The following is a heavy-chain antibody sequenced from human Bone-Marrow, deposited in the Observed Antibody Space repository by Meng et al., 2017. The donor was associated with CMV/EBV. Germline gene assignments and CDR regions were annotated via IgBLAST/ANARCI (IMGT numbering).Heavy chain of an antibody. J-gene: IGHJ3*02. V-gene: IGHV3-23*01. CDR1: GFTFSAYA. Sequence: GGSLRLACAASGFTFSAYAMNWVRQAPGKGLEWVSTISGSGGATYFADSVKGRFTISRDNSKSTLYLQMNSLRAEDTAVYYCAKDVKGRSPDAFDIWGQATLVTISS. CDR2: ISGSGGAT. CDR3: AKDVKGRSPDAFDI.